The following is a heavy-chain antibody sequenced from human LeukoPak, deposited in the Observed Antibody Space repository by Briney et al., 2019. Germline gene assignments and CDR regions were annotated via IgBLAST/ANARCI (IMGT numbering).Heavy chain of an antibody. CDR1: GFTFSSYS. V-gene: IGHV3-21*01. Sequence: GGSLRLSCAASGFTFSSYSMNWVRQAPGKGLEWVSSIGSSSSYIYYADSVKGRFTISRDNAKNSLYLQMNSLRAEDTAVYYCAREESVRYIQGPFDYWGQGTLVTVSS. J-gene: IGHJ4*02. CDR3: AREESVRYIQGPFDY. CDR2: IGSSSSYI. D-gene: IGHD3-9*01.